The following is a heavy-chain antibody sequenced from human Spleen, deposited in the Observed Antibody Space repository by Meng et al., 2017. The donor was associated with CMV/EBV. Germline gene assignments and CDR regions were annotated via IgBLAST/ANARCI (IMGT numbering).Heavy chain of an antibody. D-gene: IGHD3-22*01. Sequence: GESLKISCEGSGMTFRHFALQWVRRAPGKGLEWVADISFDGSETDYADSVKGRFTISRDNSKNTLYLQMNSLRPEDTAVYYCASLSSGLNQNDYWGQGTLVTVSS. CDR2: ISFDGSET. CDR1: GMTFRHFA. V-gene: IGHV3-30-3*01. CDR3: ASLSSGLNQNDY. J-gene: IGHJ4*02.